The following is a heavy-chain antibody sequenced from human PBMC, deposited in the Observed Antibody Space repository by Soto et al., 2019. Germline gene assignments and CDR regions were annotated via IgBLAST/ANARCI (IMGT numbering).Heavy chain of an antibody. CDR3: AREMERDGELLYSPDY. J-gene: IGHJ4*02. CDR2: IIPIFGTA. CDR1: GGTFSSYA. Sequence: SVKVSCKASGGTFSSYAISWVRQAPGQGLEWMGGIIPIFGTANYAQKFQGRVTITADESTSTAYMELSSLRSEDTAVYYCAREMERDGELLYSPDYWGQGTLVTVSS. V-gene: IGHV1-69*13. D-gene: IGHD3-10*01.